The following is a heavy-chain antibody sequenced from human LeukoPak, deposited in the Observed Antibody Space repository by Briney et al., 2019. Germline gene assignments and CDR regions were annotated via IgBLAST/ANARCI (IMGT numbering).Heavy chain of an antibody. CDR3: ARDRYSSSSLDY. CDR1: GFTFSSYA. V-gene: IGHV3-30*04. D-gene: IGHD6-6*01. J-gene: IGHJ4*02. Sequence: GGSLRLSSAASGFTFSSYAMHWVRQAPGKGLEWVAVISYDGSNKYYADSVKGRFTISRDNSKNTLYLQMNSLKAEDTAVYYCARDRYSSSSLDYWGQGTLVTVSS. CDR2: ISYDGSNK.